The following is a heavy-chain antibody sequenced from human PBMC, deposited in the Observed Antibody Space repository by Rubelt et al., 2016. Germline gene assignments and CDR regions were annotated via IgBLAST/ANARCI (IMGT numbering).Heavy chain of an antibody. CDR3: AGEAPDSGSWCLSNWFDC. J-gene: IGHJ5*01. V-gene: IGHV4-38-2*02. CDR2: IYHSGST. CDR1: GYSISSRYY. Sequence: QVQLQESGPGLVKPSETLSLTCTVSGYSISSRYYWGWIRQPPGKGLEWIGSIYHSGSTNSNPSLKSRVTISVDMSKNQLALRWSSMADADKGVYYCAGEAPDSGSWCLSNWFDCWGQGILVTFSS. D-gene: IGHD6-13*01.